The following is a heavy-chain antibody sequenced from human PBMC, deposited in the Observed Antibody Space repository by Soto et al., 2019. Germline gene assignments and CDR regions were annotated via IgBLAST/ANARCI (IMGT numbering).Heavy chain of an antibody. CDR2: ISTYNGNT. D-gene: IGHD6-6*01. Sequence: QVQLVQSGAEVKKPGASVKVSCKASGYRFISYSISWVRQAPGQGLEWMGWISTYNGNTNYAQKFQDRVTMTTDTFTSTGYMEMRSLRSDDTAVYYCARHGYSSSSDRAESFDYWGQGTLVTVSS. CDR3: ARHGYSSSSDRAESFDY. V-gene: IGHV1-18*01. J-gene: IGHJ4*02. CDR1: GYRFISYS.